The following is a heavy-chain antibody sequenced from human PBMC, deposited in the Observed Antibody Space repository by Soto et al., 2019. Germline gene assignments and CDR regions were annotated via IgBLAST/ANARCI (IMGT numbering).Heavy chain of an antibody. V-gene: IGHV3-48*02. CDR2: ISATSAKI. CDR1: GFKFNYYA. Sequence: EVQLVESGGGLVQPGGSLRLSCAASGFKFNYYAMNWVRQVPGKGLELVSYISATSAKIDYADSVKGRFTISRDNARNSLYLQMNSLRDEDTVVYNCVAESSYGSHWVSHFDQWGRGTLVTVSS. CDR3: VAESSYGSHWVSHFDQ. D-gene: IGHD3-16*01. J-gene: IGHJ4*02.